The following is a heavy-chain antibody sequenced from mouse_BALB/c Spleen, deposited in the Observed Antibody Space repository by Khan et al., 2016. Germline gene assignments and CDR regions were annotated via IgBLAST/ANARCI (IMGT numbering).Heavy chain of an antibody. CDR2: IWSDGST. D-gene: IGHD2-14*01. V-gene: IGHV2-6-2*01. CDR1: GFSLTSYG. CDR3: ARHYRYDYYAMDY. Sequence: QVQLKESGPDLVAPSQSLSITCTVSGFSLTSYGVHWVRQPPGKGLEWLVVIWSDGSTTYNSALKSRLSISKDNSKSQVFLKMNSLQTDDTAMYXCARHYRYDYYAMDYWGQGTSVPVSS. J-gene: IGHJ4*01.